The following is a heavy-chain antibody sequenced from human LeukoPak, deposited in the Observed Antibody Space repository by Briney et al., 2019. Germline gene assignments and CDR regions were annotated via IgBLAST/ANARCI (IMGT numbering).Heavy chain of an antibody. D-gene: IGHD1-26*01. Sequence: PSETLSLTCAVYGGSFSGYYGGWVRQPPGKGLEWIGNIYYSGSAYYNPSLKSRVTMSVDTSKNQFFLKLNSVTAADTAVYYCARGRPYTGGYHLDYWGQGTLVTVS. CDR1: GGSFSGYY. V-gene: IGHV4-34*01. CDR2: IYYSGSA. CDR3: ARGRPYTGGYHLDY. J-gene: IGHJ4*02.